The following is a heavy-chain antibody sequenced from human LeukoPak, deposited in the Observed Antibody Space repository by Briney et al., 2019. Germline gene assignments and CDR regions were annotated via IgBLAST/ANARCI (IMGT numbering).Heavy chain of an antibody. Sequence: GGSLRLSCAASGFSFSNYWMHWVRQAPGKGLVWVARMNSDGSATYYADSVQGRFTISRDNAKNTLYLQMNSLRAEDTAMYFCAKGPNYFDSWGQGTLVTVSS. CDR1: GFSFSNYW. J-gene: IGHJ4*02. V-gene: IGHV3-74*01. CDR3: AKGPNYFDS. CDR2: MNSDGSAT.